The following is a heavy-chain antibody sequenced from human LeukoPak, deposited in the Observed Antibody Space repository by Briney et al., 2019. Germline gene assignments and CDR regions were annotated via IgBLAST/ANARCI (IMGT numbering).Heavy chain of an antibody. D-gene: IGHD2-15*01. J-gene: IGHJ3*02. CDR3: ARDERYCSGVSSYPGAFDI. CDR2: IYYSGST. V-gene: IGHV4-59*01. Sequence: ETLCVTRTVSGGSISGYYWSWIRQPPGQGLEWIGYIYYSGSTNYNPSLKSRVTISVDTSKNQFSLKLSSVTAADTAVYYCARDERYCSGVSSYPGAFDICGQKTIVTVSS. CDR1: GGSISGYY.